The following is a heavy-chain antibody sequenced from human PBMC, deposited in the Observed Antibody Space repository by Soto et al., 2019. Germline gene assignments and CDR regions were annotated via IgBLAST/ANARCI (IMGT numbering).Heavy chain of an antibody. CDR2: IYYSGST. J-gene: IGHJ3*02. CDR3: ARSYFDYYDSSGPMAFDI. V-gene: IGHV4-31*02. CDR1: GGSISSGVYY. D-gene: IGHD3-22*01. Sequence: SETLSLTWTVSGGSISSGVYYWIWIRQHPGKVLEWIGYIYYSGSTYYNPSLKSRVTISVDTSKNQFSLKLSSVTAADTAVYYCARSYFDYYDSSGPMAFDIWGQGTMVTVS.